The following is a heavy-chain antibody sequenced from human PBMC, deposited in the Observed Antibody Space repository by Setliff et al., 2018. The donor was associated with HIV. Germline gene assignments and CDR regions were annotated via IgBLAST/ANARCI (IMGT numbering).Heavy chain of an antibody. CDR2: ISSSSSYI. D-gene: IGHD3-16*01. CDR3: ARDGGLGY. J-gene: IGHJ4*02. CDR1: GFTFSSYS. Sequence: GESLKISCAASGFTFSSYSMNWVRQAPGKGLEWVSSISSSSSYIYYADSVKGRFTISRDNAKNSLYLQMNSLRAEDTAVYYCARDGGLGYWGQGTLVTVSS. V-gene: IGHV3-21*01.